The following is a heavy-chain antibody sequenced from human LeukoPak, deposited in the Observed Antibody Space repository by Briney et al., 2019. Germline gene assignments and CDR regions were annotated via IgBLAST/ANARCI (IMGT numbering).Heavy chain of an antibody. CDR1: GGSISSGGYY. D-gene: IGHD5-18*01. V-gene: IGHV4-31*03. Sequence: SQTLSLTCTVSGGSISSGGYYWSWIRQHPGKGLEWIGYIYYSGSTYYNPSLKSRVTISVDTSKNQFSLKLSSVTAADTAVYYCGKAPVNTAMGTGYGGQGPLVTVSS. CDR3: GKAPVNTAMGTGY. J-gene: IGHJ4*02. CDR2: IYYSGST.